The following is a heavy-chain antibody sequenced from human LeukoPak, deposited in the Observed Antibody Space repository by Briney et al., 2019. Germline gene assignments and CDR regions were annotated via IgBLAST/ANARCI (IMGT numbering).Heavy chain of an antibody. CDR3: ARESVSGSDY. V-gene: IGHV3-7*01. CDR2: IKSDGSGK. CDR1: AFTFSSSW. D-gene: IGHD6-25*01. J-gene: IGHJ4*02. Sequence: GGSLRLSCAASAFTFSSSWMSWVRQAPGKGLEWVATIKSDGSGKFHVDSAKGRFTISRDNAKNSLYLQTNSLRVEDTAVYYCARESVSGSDYWGQGTLVTVSS.